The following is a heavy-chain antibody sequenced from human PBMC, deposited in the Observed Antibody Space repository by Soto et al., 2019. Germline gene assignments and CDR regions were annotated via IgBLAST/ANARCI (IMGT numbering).Heavy chain of an antibody. CDR3: ARHHGYSSGWFDY. CDR2: IIPILGIA. J-gene: IGHJ4*02. Sequence: ASVKVSCKASGGTFSSYTISWVRQAPGQGLEWMGRIIPILGIANYAQKFQGRVTITADKSTSTAYMELSSLRSEDTAVYYCARHHGYSSGWFDYWGQGTLVTVSS. CDR1: GGTFSSYT. D-gene: IGHD6-19*01. V-gene: IGHV1-69*02.